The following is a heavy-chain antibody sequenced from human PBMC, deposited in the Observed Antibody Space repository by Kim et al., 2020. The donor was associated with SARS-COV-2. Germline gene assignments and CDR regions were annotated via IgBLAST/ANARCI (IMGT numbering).Heavy chain of an antibody. CDR2: ISSSGSTI. J-gene: IGHJ5*02. D-gene: IGHD6-19*01. V-gene: IGHV3-48*03. Sequence: GGSLRLSCAASGFTFSSYEMNWVRQAPGKGLEWVSYISSSGSTIYYADSVKGRFTISRDNAKNSLYLPMNSLRAEDTAVYYCASHPKPYSSGWYNWFDPWGQGTLVTVSS. CDR1: GFTFSSYE. CDR3: ASHPKPYSSGWYNWFDP.